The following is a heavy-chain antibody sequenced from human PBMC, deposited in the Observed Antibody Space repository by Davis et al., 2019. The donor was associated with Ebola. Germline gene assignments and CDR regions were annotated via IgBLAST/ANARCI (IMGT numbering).Heavy chain of an antibody. CDR3: AMFSRSAYDY. J-gene: IGHJ4*02. Sequence: ASVKVSCKTSGYTFTSYDIHWVHQAAGQGLEWMGGMKPYSGDTAYAQKFQGRITLSRDTSISTAYMEVTRLTSEDTAVYFCAMFSRSAYDYWGQGTLVTVSS. CDR1: GYTFTSYD. CDR2: MKPYSGDT. V-gene: IGHV1-8*01. D-gene: IGHD6-6*01.